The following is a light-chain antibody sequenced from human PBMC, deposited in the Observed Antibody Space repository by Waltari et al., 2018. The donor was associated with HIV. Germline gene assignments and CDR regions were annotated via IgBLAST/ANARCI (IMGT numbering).Light chain of an antibody. CDR1: RSDVGGYHY. Sequence: QSALTQPRSVSGSPGQSVTISCTGPRSDVGGYHYVTWYHQNPGKAPKFVIYDVTKRPSGVPDRFSCSKSGNTASLTISGLQAEDEADYYCCSYAGNYPVLFGGGTKLTVL. J-gene: IGLJ3*02. CDR2: DVT. V-gene: IGLV2-11*01. CDR3: CSYAGNYPVL.